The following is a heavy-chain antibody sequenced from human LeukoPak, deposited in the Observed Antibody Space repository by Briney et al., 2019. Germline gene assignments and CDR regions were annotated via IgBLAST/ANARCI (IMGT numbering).Heavy chain of an antibody. CDR2: IYYSGST. D-gene: IGHD5-18*01. V-gene: IGHV4-39*07. J-gene: IGHJ3*02. Sequence: SETLSLTCTVSGGSISSSSYYWGWIRQPPGKGLEWIGSIYYSGSTYYNPSLKSRVTISVDTSKNQFSLKLSSVTAADTAVYYCARADTAMVTIGVFAFDIWGQGTMVTVSS. CDR3: ARADTAMVTIGVFAFDI. CDR1: GGSISSSSYY.